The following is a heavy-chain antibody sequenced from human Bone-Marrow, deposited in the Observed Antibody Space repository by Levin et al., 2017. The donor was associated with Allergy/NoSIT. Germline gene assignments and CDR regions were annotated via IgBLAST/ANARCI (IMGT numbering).Heavy chain of an antibody. J-gene: IGHJ4*02. V-gene: IGHV3-74*01. CDR3: ARGWGIHSSGWYSKGGGDY. CDR1: GFTFSSYW. CDR2: INSDGSST. D-gene: IGHD6-19*01. Sequence: RGSLRLSCAASGFTFSSYWMHWVRQAPGKGLVWVSRINSDGSSTSYADSVKGRFTISRDNAKNTLYLQMNSLRAEDTAVYYCARGWGIHSSGWYSKGGGDYWGQGTLVTVSS.